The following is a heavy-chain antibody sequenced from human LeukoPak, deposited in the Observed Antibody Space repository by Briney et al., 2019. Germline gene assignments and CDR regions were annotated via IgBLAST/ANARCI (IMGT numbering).Heavy chain of an antibody. CDR1: GGSISSYY. J-gene: IGHJ5*02. CDR2: IYHSGST. V-gene: IGHV4-59*08. Sequence: SETLSLTCTVSGGSISSYYWSWIRQPAGKGLEWIGSIYHSGSTYYNPSLKSRVTISVDTSKNQFSLKLSSVTAADTAVYYCARQGSGYADWFDPWGQGTLVTVSS. CDR3: ARQGSGYADWFDP. D-gene: IGHD5-12*01.